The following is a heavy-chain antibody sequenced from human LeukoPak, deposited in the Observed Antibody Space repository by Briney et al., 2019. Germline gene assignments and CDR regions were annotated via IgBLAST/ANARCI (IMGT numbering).Heavy chain of an antibody. CDR2: IYSGGST. CDR1: GFTVSSDY. V-gene: IGHV3-53*05. Sequence: PGGSLRLSCAASGFTVSSDYMSWVRQAPGKGLEWVSVIYSGGSTYYADSVKGRFTISRDKSKNTVYLQMNSLRFEDTAMYYCARNWFDPWGQGTLLTVSS. J-gene: IGHJ5*02. CDR3: ARNWFDP.